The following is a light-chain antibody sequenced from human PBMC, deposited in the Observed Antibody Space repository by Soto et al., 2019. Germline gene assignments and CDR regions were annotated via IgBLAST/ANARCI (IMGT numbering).Light chain of an antibody. J-gene: IGLJ1*01. CDR3: QTWGTGPFV. V-gene: IGLV4-69*01. CDR1: SGRSSYA. Sequence: QPVLTQSPSASASLGASVKLTCTLSSGRSSYAIAWHQQQPEKGPRYLMKLNSDGSHSKGDGIPDRFSGSSSGAERYLTISSLQSEDEADYYCQTWGTGPFVFGTGTKLTVL. CDR2: LNSDGSH.